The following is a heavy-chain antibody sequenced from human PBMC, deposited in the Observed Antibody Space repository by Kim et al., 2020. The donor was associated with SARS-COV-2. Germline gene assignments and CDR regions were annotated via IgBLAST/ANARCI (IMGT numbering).Heavy chain of an antibody. CDR2: IRPTGGRT. Sequence: ASVKVSCKASGYSFTSYYMHWVRQAPGQGLEWMGIIRPTGGRTTYAQKFQGRITMTRDTSTNTDYLEIDTLRSEDTAVYYCTRGIPERAPESFDPWGQGT. CDR1: GYSFTSYY. V-gene: IGHV1-46*01. J-gene: IGHJ5*02. D-gene: IGHD1-26*01. CDR3: TRGIPERAPESFDP.